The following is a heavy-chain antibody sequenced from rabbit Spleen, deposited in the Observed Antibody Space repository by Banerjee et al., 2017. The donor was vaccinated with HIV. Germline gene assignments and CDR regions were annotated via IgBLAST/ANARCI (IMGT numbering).Heavy chain of an antibody. CDR3: ARDLAGVIGWNFYL. V-gene: IGHV1S45*01. CDR2: IYGGSPGST. Sequence: QEQLEESGGDLVKPGASLTLTCTASGFSFSSNYYICWVRQTPGKGLEWIACIYGGSPGSTAYASWAKGRFTISRTSSTTVFLQMTSLTAADTATYFCARDLAGVIGWNFYLWGPGTLVTVS. J-gene: IGHJ4*01. D-gene: IGHD4-1*01. CDR1: GFSFSSNYY.